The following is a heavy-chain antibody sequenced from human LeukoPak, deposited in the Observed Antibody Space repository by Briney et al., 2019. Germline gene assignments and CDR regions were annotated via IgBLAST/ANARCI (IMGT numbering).Heavy chain of an antibody. CDR3: ARLIAAAAARWFDP. CDR2: NNHSGST. J-gene: IGHJ5*02. Sequence: GSLRLSCAASGFTFSSYSMNWVRQPPGKGLEWIGENNHSGSTNYNPSLKSRVTISVDTSKNQFSLKLSSVTAADTAVYYCARLIAAAAARWFDPWGQGTLVTVSS. V-gene: IGHV4-34*01. CDR1: GFTFSSYS. D-gene: IGHD6-13*01.